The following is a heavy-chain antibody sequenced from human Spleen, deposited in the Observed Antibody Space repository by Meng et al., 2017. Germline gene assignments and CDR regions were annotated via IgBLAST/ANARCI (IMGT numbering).Heavy chain of an antibody. CDR2: INHSGST. CDR1: GGSFSGSY. CDR3: AVVVTEEVSIVEH. J-gene: IGHJ1*01. Sequence: VQLQQWGAGLLKPSETLSLTCAVYGGSFSGSYWSWIRQPPGKGLEWIGEINHSGSTNYTPSLKSRVTISVDTSKNQFSLKLSSVTAADTAVYYCAVVVTEEVSIVEHWGQGTLVTVSS. D-gene: IGHD3-22*01. V-gene: IGHV4-34*01.